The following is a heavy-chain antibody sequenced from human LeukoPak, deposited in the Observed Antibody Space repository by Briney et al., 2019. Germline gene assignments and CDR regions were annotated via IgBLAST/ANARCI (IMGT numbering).Heavy chain of an antibody. V-gene: IGHV4-61*02. CDR1: GGSISSGGYY. J-gene: IGHJ5*02. D-gene: IGHD6-13*01. CDR2: IYTSGST. Sequence: SETLSLTCTVSGGSISSGGYYWSWIRQPAGKGLEWIGRIYTSGSTNYNPSLKSRVTMSVDTSKNQFSLKLSSVTAADTAVYYCARDEEGAGYSSSWTLGNWFDPWGQGTLVTVSS. CDR3: ARDEEGAGYSSSWTLGNWFDP.